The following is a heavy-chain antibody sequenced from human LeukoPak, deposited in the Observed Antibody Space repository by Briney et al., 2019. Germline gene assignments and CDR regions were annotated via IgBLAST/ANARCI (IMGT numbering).Heavy chain of an antibody. D-gene: IGHD5-18*01. CDR3: ARDRGYSYGYGLDY. V-gene: IGHV3-21*01. Sequence: GGSLRLSCAASGFTFSSYSMNWVHQAPGKGLEWVSSISSSSSYIYYADSVKGRFTISRDNAKNSLYLQMNSLRAEDTAVYYCARDRGYSYGYGLDYWGQGTLVTVSS. J-gene: IGHJ4*02. CDR1: GFTFSSYS. CDR2: ISSSSSYI.